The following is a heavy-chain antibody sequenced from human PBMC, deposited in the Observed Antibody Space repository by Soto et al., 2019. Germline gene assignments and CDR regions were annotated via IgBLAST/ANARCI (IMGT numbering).Heavy chain of an antibody. V-gene: IGHV4-30-4*01. CDR2: IYYSGST. J-gene: IGHJ6*02. CDR1: GGSISSGDYY. CDR3: ARDKNGSGSYYYYGMDV. D-gene: IGHD3-10*01. Sequence: PSETLSLTCTVSGGSISSGDYYWSWIRQPPGKGLEWIGYIYYSGSTYYNPSLKSRVTISVDTSKNQFSLKLSSVTAADTAVYYCARDKNGSGSYYYYGMDVWGQGTTVTVSS.